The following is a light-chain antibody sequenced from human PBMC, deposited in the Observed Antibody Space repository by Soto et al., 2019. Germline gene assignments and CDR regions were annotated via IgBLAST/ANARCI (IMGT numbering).Light chain of an antibody. J-gene: IGKJ1*01. CDR3: QLYGSSRWT. CDR2: GAS. Sequence: EIVLTQSPGTLSLSPGERATLSCRASQSVSSSYLAWYQQKPGQAPRLLIYGASSRAAGIPDRFSGSGSGTDFPFTISRLEPEDCAVYYCQLYGSSRWTFGQGTKVEIK. V-gene: IGKV3-20*01. CDR1: QSVSSSY.